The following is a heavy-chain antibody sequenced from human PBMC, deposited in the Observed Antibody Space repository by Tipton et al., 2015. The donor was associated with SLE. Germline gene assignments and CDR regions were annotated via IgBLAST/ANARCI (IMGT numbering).Heavy chain of an antibody. CDR3: AKDLLDIVEGGGGDAFDI. V-gene: IGHV3-23*01. CDR1: GFTFSSYA. Sequence: GSLRLSCAASGFTFSSYAMSWVRQAPGKGLEWVSTISGSGDSTYYADSVKGRFTISRDKSKNTLYLQMNSLRAEDTAVYYCAKDLLDIVEGGGGDAFDIWGQGTMVTVSS. D-gene: IGHD5-12*01. CDR2: ISGSGDST. J-gene: IGHJ3*02.